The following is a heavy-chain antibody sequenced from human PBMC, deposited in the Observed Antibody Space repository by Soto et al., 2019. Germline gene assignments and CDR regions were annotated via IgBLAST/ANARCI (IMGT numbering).Heavy chain of an antibody. Sequence: TCTVSGVSISDSYWAWIRQPAGKGLEWIGRVFTSGSTTYNPSLKSRVTMSVDASKRQFFLRLNSLTAADTAVYYCAREPDGGYLDYWGQGALVTVSS. CDR1: GVSISDSY. J-gene: IGHJ4*02. CDR2: VFTSGST. V-gene: IGHV4-4*07. D-gene: IGHD2-2*01. CDR3: AREPDGGYLDY.